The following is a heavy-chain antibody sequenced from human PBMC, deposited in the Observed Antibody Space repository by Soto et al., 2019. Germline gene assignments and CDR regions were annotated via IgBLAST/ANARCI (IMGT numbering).Heavy chain of an antibody. CDR3: ARVSGYYLPDY. J-gene: IGHJ4*02. Sequence: QVQLVQSGAEEKKPGASVKVSCKASGYTFTNYTMHWVRQAPGQRLEWMGWINAGNGSTKYSQKFQGRVTITRDTSASTAYMELSSLRSEDTAVYYFARVSGYYLPDYWGQATLVTVSS. CDR2: INAGNGST. CDR1: GYTFTNYT. V-gene: IGHV1-3*05. D-gene: IGHD5-12*01.